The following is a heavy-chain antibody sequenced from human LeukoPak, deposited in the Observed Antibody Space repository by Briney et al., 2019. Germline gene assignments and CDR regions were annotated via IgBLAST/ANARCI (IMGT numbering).Heavy chain of an antibody. V-gene: IGHV3-53*01. CDR1: GFTFSSYA. CDR3: AREYGSGSWGSFDY. J-gene: IGHJ4*02. CDR2: IYNGGGT. Sequence: GGSLRLSCAASGFTFSSYAMSWVRQAPGKGLEWISLIYNGGGTYYADPVKGRFTISRDNSKNTLYLQMSSLRAEDTAVYYCAREYGSGSWGSFDYWGQGTLVTVSS. D-gene: IGHD3-10*01.